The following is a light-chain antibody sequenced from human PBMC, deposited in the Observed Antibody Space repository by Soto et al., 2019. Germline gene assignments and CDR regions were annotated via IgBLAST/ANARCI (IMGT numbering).Light chain of an antibody. CDR1: SSDVGGYNY. CDR3: SSYIPNNSTYV. CDR2: DVS. V-gene: IGLV2-14*03. Sequence: QSALTQPASVSGSPGQSITISCTGTSSDVGGYNYVSWYQHHPGKAPKHMIHDVSNRPSGVSNRFSGSKSGNTASLTISGLQAEDEADYYCSSYIPNNSTYVFGTGTKLTVL. J-gene: IGLJ1*01.